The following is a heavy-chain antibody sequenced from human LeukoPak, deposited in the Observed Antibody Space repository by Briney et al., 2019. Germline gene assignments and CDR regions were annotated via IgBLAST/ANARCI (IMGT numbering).Heavy chain of an antibody. V-gene: IGHV3-15*01. Sequence: GGSLRLSCAASGFTFSNAWMSWVRQAPGKGLEWVGRIKSKTDGGTTDYAAPVKGRFTISRDDSKNTLYLQMNSLKTEDAAVYYCTTGGWQLVGVGDYYYYYMDVWGKGTTVTVSS. J-gene: IGHJ6*03. CDR3: TTGGWQLVGVGDYYYYYMDV. CDR2: IKSKTDGGTT. D-gene: IGHD6-6*01. CDR1: GFTFSNAW.